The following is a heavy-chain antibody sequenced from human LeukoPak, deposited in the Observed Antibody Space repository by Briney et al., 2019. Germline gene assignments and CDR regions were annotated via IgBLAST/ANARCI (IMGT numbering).Heavy chain of an antibody. CDR1: GGSFSGYY. D-gene: IGHD6-19*01. V-gene: IGHV4-34*01. CDR3: ARQWLAQFDY. J-gene: IGHJ4*02. CDR2: INHSGST. Sequence: SETLSLTCAVYGGSFSGYYWSWIRQPPGKGLEWIGEINHSGSTNYNPSLKSRVTISVDTSKNQFSLKLSSVTAADTAVYYCARQWLAQFDYWGQGTLVTVSS.